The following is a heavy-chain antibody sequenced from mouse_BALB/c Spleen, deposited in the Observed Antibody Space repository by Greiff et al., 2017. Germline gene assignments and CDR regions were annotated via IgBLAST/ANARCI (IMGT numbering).Heavy chain of an antibody. J-gene: IGHJ3*01. CDR2: INPSNGRT. Sequence: VQLQQPGAELVKPGASVKLSCKASGYTFTSYWMHWVKQRPGQGLEWIGEINPSNGRTNYNEKFKSKATLTVDKSSSTAYMQLSSLTSEDSAVYYCARRAGRAYWGQGTLVTVSA. V-gene: IGHV1S81*02. CDR1: GYTFTSYW. D-gene: IGHD3-1*01. CDR3: ARRAGRAY.